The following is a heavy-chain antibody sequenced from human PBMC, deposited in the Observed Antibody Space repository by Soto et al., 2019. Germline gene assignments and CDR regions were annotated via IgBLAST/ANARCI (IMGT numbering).Heavy chain of an antibody. Sequence: SETLSLTCAVYGGSFSGYYWGWLRQPPGKGLEWIGSIYYSGSTYYNPSLKSRVTISVDTSKNQFSLKLSSVTAADTAVYYCARPKDGYNGFDYSGQRTLVTVSS. J-gene: IGHJ4*02. CDR3: ARPKDGYNGFDY. CDR2: IYYSGST. V-gene: IGHV4-39*01. D-gene: IGHD5-12*01. CDR1: GGSFSGYY.